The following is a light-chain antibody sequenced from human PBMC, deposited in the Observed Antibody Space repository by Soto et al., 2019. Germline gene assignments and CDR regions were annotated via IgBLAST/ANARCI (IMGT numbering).Light chain of an antibody. CDR3: SSYTSSSIVV. V-gene: IGLV2-14*01. J-gene: IGLJ2*01. CDR1: SSDVGGYNY. CDR2: DVS. Sequence: QSALTQPASVSESPGQSLTISCTGSSSDVGGYNYVSWYQQHPGKAPKLMIYDVSNRPSGVSNRFSGSKSGNTASLTISGRQAEDEADYYCSSYTSSSIVVFGGGTQLTV.